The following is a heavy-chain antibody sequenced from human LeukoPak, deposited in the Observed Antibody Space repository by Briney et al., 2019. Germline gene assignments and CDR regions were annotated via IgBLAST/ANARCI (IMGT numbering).Heavy chain of an antibody. V-gene: IGHV1-2*02. CDR2: INPNSGGT. D-gene: IGHD4-23*01. J-gene: IGHJ4*02. CDR3: VRANYGGNLGDY. CDR1: GYTFTGYY. Sequence: GASVKVSCKASGYTFTGYYMHWVRQAPGQGLEWMGWINPNSGGTNYAQKFQGRVTMTRDTSISTAYMELSRLRSDDTAVYYCVRANYGGNLGDYWGQGTLVTVSS.